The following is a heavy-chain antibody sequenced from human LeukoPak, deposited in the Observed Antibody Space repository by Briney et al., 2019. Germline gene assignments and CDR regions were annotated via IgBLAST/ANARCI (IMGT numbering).Heavy chain of an antibody. CDR2: IYHGGST. D-gene: IGHD3-16*01. Sequence: SETLSLTCTVSGYSISSGYYWGWIRQPPGKGLEWIGSIYHGGSTYYSPSLKSRVTISVDTSKNQFSLKLSSVTAADTAVYYCARETPTYYDYVWGQGTLVTVSS. CDR3: ARETPTYYDYV. J-gene: IGHJ4*02. CDR1: GYSISSGYY. V-gene: IGHV4-38-2*02.